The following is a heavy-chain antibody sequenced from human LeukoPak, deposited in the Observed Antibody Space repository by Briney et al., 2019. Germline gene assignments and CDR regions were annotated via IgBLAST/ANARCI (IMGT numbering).Heavy chain of an antibody. Sequence: SKTLSLTCTVSGGSISSGDYYWSWIRQPPGKGLEWIGYIYYSGSTYYNPSLKSRVTISVDTSKNQFSLKLSSVTAADTAVYYCARDRGIYGMDVWGQGTLVTVSS. J-gene: IGHJ6*02. CDR2: IYYSGST. CDR3: ARDRGIYGMDV. V-gene: IGHV4-30-4*01. CDR1: GGSISSGDYY. D-gene: IGHD3-10*01.